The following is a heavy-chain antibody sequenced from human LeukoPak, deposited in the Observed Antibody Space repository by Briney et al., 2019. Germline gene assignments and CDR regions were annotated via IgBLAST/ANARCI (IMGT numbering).Heavy chain of an antibody. D-gene: IGHD5-18*01. CDR3: ARYGYGYGTPFDY. CDR2: VHKDGSEK. Sequence: GGSLRLSCAASGFIFGDYWMTWVRQAPGKGLEWVANVHKDGSEKYYVDSVKGRFSITRDNAKNSLFLQMNSLRAEDSAVYYCARYGYGYGTPFDYWGQGTLVTVSS. J-gene: IGHJ4*02. CDR1: GFIFGDYW. V-gene: IGHV3-7*04.